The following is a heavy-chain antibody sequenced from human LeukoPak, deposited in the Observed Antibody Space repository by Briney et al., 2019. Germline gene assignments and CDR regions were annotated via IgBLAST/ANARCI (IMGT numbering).Heavy chain of an antibody. CDR3: ARDRGSTGYDLYDY. Sequence: SSLRLSCSASGFSLSNYWMTWVRPAPGNWLEWMANIKQDASEIYYVDSVNGRITIFRENAQNSFDLKMNSLRAEDTAVYYCARDRGSTGYDLYDYWGQGTLVTVSS. CDR2: IKQDASEI. D-gene: IGHD5-12*01. CDR1: GFSLSNYW. V-gene: IGHV3-7*01. J-gene: IGHJ4*02.